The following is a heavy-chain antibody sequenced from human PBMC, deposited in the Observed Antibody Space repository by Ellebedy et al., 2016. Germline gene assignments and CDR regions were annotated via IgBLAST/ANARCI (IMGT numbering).Heavy chain of an antibody. CDR3: AKQSPTPVSDYDEYFEA. CDR2: ISHDGYNK. D-gene: IGHD4-17*01. Sequence: GGSLRLSCAASGFTFTDYAMHWVRQAPGKGLEWVAVISHDGYNKFYADSVKGRFIISRDDSKKTLYVQMNSLRIKDTAYFCAKQSPTPVSDYDEYFEAWGQGTLVAVSS. V-gene: IGHV3-30*18. CDR1: GFTFTDYA. J-gene: IGHJ1*01.